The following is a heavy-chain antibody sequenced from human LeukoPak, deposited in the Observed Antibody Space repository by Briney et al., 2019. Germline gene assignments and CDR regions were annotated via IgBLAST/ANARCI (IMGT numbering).Heavy chain of an antibody. D-gene: IGHD2-2*01. CDR3: ARDCSSTSCYAVGDAFDI. CDR2: IKQDGSEK. CDR1: GFTFSSYW. J-gene: IGHJ3*02. Sequence: GGSLRLSCAASGFTFSSYWTSWVRQAPGEGLEWVANIKQDGSEKYYVDSVKGRFTISRDNAKNSLYLQMNSLRAEDTAVYYCARDCSSTSCYAVGDAFDIWGRGTMVTVSS. V-gene: IGHV3-7*03.